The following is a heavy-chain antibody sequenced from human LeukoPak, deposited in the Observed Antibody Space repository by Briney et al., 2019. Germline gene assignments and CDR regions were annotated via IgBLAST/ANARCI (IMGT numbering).Heavy chain of an antibody. CDR3: ARVVGGYSGYDLYYFDY. J-gene: IGHJ4*02. CDR1: GFTFSSYW. D-gene: IGHD5-12*01. CDR2: INSDGSST. Sequence: PRGSLRLSCAASGFTFSSYWMHWVRQAPGKRLVWVSRINSDGSSTSYADSVKGRFTISRDNAKNTLYLQMNSLRAEDTAVYYCARVVGGYSGYDLYYFDYWGQGTLVTVSS. V-gene: IGHV3-74*01.